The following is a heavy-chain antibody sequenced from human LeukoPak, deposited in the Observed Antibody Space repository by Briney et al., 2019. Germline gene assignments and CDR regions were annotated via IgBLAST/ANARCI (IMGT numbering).Heavy chain of an antibody. Sequence: GGSLRLSCAASGFTFSSYGMHWVRQAPGKGLEWVAFIRYDGTNKYYADSVKGRFTISRDNYKSTLYLKMNNLRAEDTAVYYCARDQYGDYSLDYWGQGTLVTVSS. CDR3: ARDQYGDYSLDY. D-gene: IGHD4-17*01. CDR2: IRYDGTNK. V-gene: IGHV3-30*02. CDR1: GFTFSSYG. J-gene: IGHJ4*02.